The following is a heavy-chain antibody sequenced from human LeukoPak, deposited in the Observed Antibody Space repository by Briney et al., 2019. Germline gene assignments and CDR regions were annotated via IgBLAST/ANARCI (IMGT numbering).Heavy chain of an antibody. Sequence: SETLSLTCTVSNYSISSGYYWGWIRQPPGKGLEWIGSIYHSGSTYYNPSLRARVTISVDTSKNQFSLKLSSVTAADTAVYYCARGRTKENNDYWGQGTLVTVSS. CDR1: NYSISSGYY. J-gene: IGHJ4*02. D-gene: IGHD1-7*01. CDR2: IYHSGST. V-gene: IGHV4-38-2*02. CDR3: ARGRTKENNDY.